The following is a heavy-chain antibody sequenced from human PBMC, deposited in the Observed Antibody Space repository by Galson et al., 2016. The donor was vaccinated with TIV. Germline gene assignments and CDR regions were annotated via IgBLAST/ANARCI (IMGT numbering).Heavy chain of an antibody. CDR3: AVWANTYYFAL. J-gene: IGHJ4*02. V-gene: IGHV1-46*01. D-gene: IGHD2-8*01. CDR2: IDPSGGGT. CDR1: GYTFISYY. Sequence: SVKVSCKASGYTFISYYMHWVRQAPGQGLEWVGVIDPSGGGTTYAQKFRGRVTMTRDTSTSTVYMELSSLTSDDTAVFYCAVWANTYYFALWGQGTLITVSS.